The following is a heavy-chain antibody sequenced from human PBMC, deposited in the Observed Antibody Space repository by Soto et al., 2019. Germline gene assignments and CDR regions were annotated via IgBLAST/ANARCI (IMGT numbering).Heavy chain of an antibody. CDR1: GGTFSSYA. Sequence: QVQLVQSGAEVKKPGSSVKVSCKASGGTFSSYAISWVRQAXGQGLESMGGIVPMFGRANYAQKFQGRVTITADXSTSTAYMELSNLRSEDTAVYYCARGPFLEWSLAFHFYGMDVWGQGTTVIVSS. V-gene: IGHV1-69*14. CDR3: ARGPFLEWSLAFHFYGMDV. CDR2: IVPMFGRA. D-gene: IGHD3-3*01. J-gene: IGHJ6*02.